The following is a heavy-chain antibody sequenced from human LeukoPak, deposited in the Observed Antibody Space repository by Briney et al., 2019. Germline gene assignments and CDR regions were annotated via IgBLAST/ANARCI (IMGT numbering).Heavy chain of an antibody. D-gene: IGHD6-19*01. Sequence: SVTLSCKASGDTFSSYAISWVRQAPGQGLEWMGMIIPILGIANYAQKFQGRVTITADKSTSTAYMEPSSLRSEDTAMYYCARTYSSTPGDASDIWGQGTMVSVSS. CDR2: IIPILGIA. CDR1: GDTFSSYA. J-gene: IGHJ3*02. V-gene: IGHV1-69*04. CDR3: ARTYSSTPGDASDI.